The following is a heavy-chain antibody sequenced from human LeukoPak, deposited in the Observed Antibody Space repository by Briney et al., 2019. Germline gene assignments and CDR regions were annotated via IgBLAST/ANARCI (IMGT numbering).Heavy chain of an antibody. J-gene: IGHJ4*02. D-gene: IGHD3-10*01. CDR1: GYTFASYD. CDR2: MNPNSGNT. V-gene: IGHV1-8*03. CDR3: ARDSRTMVRGVLPFFDY. Sequence: ASVKVSCKASGYTFASYDINWVRQATGQGLEWMGWMNPNSGNTGYAQKFQGRVTITRDTSASTAYMELSSLRSEDTAVYYCARDSRTMVRGVLPFFDYWGQGTLVTVSS.